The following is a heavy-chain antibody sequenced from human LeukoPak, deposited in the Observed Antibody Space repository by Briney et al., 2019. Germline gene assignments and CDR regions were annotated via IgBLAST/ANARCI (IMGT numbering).Heavy chain of an antibody. CDR1: GFIFNNYA. V-gene: IGHV3-9*01. J-gene: IGHJ4*02. CDR2: ISWNSGSI. CDR3: AKDNRRHYTSGPNPDSLH. D-gene: IGHD6-19*01. Sequence: GGSLRLSCAGSGFIFNNYAMHWVRQPPGKGLEWVSGISWNSGSIDYADSVKGRFTISRDNARNSLYLQMNSLRVEDTAFYYCAKDNRRHYTSGPNPDSLHWGQGALVTVSS.